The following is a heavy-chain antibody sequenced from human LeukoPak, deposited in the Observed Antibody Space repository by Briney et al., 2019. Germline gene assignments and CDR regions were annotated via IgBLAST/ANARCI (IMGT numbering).Heavy chain of an antibody. CDR2: IVVGSGNT. V-gene: IGHV1-58*02. CDR1: GFTFTSSA. Sequence: ASVKVSCKASGFTFTSSAMQWVRQARGQRLEWIGWIVVGSGNTNYAQKFQERVTITRDTSISTAYMELSRLRSDDTAVYYCASTKTYYYGSGSYYRDYWGQGTLVTVSS. D-gene: IGHD3-10*01. J-gene: IGHJ4*02. CDR3: ASTKTYYYGSGSYYRDY.